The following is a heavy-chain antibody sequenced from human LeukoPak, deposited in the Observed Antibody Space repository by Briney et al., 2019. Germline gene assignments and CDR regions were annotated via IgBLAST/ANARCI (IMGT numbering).Heavy chain of an antibody. Sequence: SETLSLTCTVSSGSISSSSHYWSWIRQPPGKGLEWIGYIFYSGSTNYNPSLKSRVTISVDTSKNQFSLKLSSVTAADTAVYYCARVFSYPLRAPFDPWGQGTLVTVSS. CDR2: IFYSGST. CDR3: ARVFSYPLRAPFDP. CDR1: SGSISSSSHY. V-gene: IGHV4-59*01. D-gene: IGHD3-3*01. J-gene: IGHJ5*02.